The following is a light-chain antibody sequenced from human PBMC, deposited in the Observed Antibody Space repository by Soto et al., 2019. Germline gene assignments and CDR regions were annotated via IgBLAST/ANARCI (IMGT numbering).Light chain of an antibody. CDR1: QSIDTRY. V-gene: IGKV3-20*01. Sequence: EIVLTQSPGTRSSSPGERDTLSGRASQSIDTRYFAWYQHKPGQAPRLLIYATSSRATGIPDRFGGSGSGTDFTLTINRLEPEDFAVYYCQQYFASSWTFGQGTKVDIK. CDR3: QQYFASSWT. J-gene: IGKJ1*01. CDR2: ATS.